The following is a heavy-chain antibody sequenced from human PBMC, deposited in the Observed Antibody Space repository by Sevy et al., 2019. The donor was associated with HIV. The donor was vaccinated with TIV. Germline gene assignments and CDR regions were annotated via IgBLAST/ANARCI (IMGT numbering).Heavy chain of an antibody. Sequence: GGSLRLSCAASGFTFSSFWKHWVRQIPGKGLVWVGRIKSDGGTTDYADSVKGRFTISRDNAKNTLYLQMNSLRAEDTAVYYCARVDFWGVHFSDLDKWGQGTVVTVSS. CDR3: ARVDFWGVHFSDLDK. D-gene: IGHD3-3*01. V-gene: IGHV3-74*01. CDR2: IKSDGGTT. J-gene: IGHJ4*02. CDR1: GFTFSSFW.